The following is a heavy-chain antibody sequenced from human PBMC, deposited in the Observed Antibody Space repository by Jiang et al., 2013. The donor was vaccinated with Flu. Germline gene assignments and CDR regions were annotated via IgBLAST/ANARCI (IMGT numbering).Heavy chain of an antibody. CDR3: ARHAPIDYGDYPPDPHYYYYMDV. J-gene: IGHJ6*03. CDR2: IYPGDSDT. CDR1: GYSFTSYW. V-gene: IGHV5-51*01. D-gene: IGHD4-17*01. Sequence: GAEVKKPGESLKISCKGSGYSFTSYWIGWVRQMPGKGLEWMGIIYPGDSDTRYSPSFQGQVTISADKSISTAYLQWSSLKASDTAMYYCARHAPIDYGDYPPDPHYYYYMDVWGKGTTVTVSS.